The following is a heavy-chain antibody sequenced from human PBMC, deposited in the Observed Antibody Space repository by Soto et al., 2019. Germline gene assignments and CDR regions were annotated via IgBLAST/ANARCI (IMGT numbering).Heavy chain of an antibody. CDR2: INPNRGGT. J-gene: IGHJ4*02. D-gene: IGHD2-2*01. Sequence: ASVKVSCKAAGYTFTDFYMHWVRQAPVQGLEWMGWINPNRGGTNYAQKFQGRVTMTRDTSISTAYMELNRLRSDDTAMYYCTFQRRRVFYWGQGTLVTVSS. V-gene: IGHV1-2*02. CDR3: TFQRRRVFY. CDR1: GYTFTDFY.